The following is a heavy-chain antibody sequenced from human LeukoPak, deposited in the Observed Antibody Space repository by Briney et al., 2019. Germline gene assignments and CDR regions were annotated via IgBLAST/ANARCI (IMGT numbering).Heavy chain of an antibody. Sequence: GGSLRLSCVASGFTFSSYWMHWVRQAPGKGLVWVSGINSAGSSTTHADSVKGRFTISRDNARNTLYPQMNSLRVEDTAVYYCARAPNWFDPWGQGTLVTVSS. V-gene: IGHV3-74*01. CDR1: GFTFSSYW. J-gene: IGHJ5*02. CDR3: ARAPNWFDP. CDR2: INSAGSST.